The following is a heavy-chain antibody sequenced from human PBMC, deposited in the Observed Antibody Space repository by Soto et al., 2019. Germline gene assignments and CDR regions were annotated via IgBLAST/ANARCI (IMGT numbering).Heavy chain of an antibody. D-gene: IGHD3-3*01. J-gene: IGHJ6*02. Sequence: GGSLRLSCAASGFTFSSYAMSWVRQAPGKGLEWVSAISGSGGSTYYADSVKGRFTISRDNSKNTLYLQMNSLRAEDTAVYYCHNAGITIFGVVIDYYYYGMAVWGQGTTVTVSS. CDR2: ISGSGGST. V-gene: IGHV3-23*01. CDR3: HNAGITIFGVVIDYYYYGMAV. CDR1: GFTFSSYA.